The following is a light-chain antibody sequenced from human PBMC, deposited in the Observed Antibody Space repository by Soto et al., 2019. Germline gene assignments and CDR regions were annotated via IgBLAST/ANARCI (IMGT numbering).Light chain of an antibody. J-gene: IGLJ1*01. CDR3: AAWDDSLSGYV. CDR1: SSNIGTNY. Sequence: QSVLTQPPSASGTPGQRVTISCSGSSSNIGTNYAYWYQQLPGTAPKLLIYKNNQRPSGVPDRFSGSKSGTSASLAISRLRSEDEADYYCAAWDDSLSGYVFGTGTKLTVL. CDR2: KNN. V-gene: IGLV1-47*01.